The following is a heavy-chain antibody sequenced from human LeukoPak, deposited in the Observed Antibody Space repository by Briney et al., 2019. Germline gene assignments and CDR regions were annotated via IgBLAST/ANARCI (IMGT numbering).Heavy chain of an antibody. CDR1: GFTFSSYA. V-gene: IGHV3-30-3*01. Sequence: AGGSLRLSCAASGFTFSSYAMHWVRQAPGKGLEWVAVISYDGGNKYYADSVKGRFTISRDNSKNTLYLQMNSLRAEDTAVYYCARSSGYSSGWGFDYWGQGTLVTVSS. CDR3: ARSSGYSSGWGFDY. D-gene: IGHD6-19*01. J-gene: IGHJ4*02. CDR2: ISYDGGNK.